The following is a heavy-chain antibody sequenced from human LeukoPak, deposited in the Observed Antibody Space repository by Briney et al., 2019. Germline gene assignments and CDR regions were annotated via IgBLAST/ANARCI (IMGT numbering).Heavy chain of an antibody. V-gene: IGHV4-34*01. CDR3: ASTHSSSWCRTFDY. CDR2: INHSGST. J-gene: IGHJ4*02. D-gene: IGHD6-13*01. Sequence: SETLSLTCAVYGGSFSGYYWSWIRQPPGKGLEWIGEINHSGSTNYNPSLKSRVTISVDTSKNQFSLKLSSVTAADTAVYYCASTHSSSWCRTFDYWGQGTLVTVSS. CDR1: GGSFSGYY.